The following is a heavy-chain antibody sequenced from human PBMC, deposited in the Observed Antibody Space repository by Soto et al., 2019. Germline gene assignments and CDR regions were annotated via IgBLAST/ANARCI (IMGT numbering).Heavy chain of an antibody. Sequence: EVQLVESGGGLVQPGKSLRLSCAASGFTFDDYAMHWVRQAPGKGLEWVSGISWNSGSIGYADSVKGRFTISRDNAKNSLFLQMNSLRAEDTAFYYCAKDAITMVRGVISYYGMDVWGHGTTFTVSS. CDR2: ISWNSGSI. V-gene: IGHV3-9*01. D-gene: IGHD3-10*01. CDR3: AKDAITMVRGVISYYGMDV. CDR1: GFTFDDYA. J-gene: IGHJ6*02.